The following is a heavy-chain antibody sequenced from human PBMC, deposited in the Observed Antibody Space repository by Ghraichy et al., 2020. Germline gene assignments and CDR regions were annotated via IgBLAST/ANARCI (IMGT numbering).Heavy chain of an antibody. D-gene: IGHD3-22*01. V-gene: IGHV4-4*09. CDR3: ARLDVMIEAFDI. CDR1: GGSISSYY. Sequence: SETLSLTCTVSGGSISSYYWSWIRQPPGKGLEWIGYIYTSGSTNYNPSLKSRFTISVDTSKNQFSLKLSSVTAADTAVYYCARLDVMIEAFDIWGQGTMVTVSS. CDR2: IYTSGST. J-gene: IGHJ3*02.